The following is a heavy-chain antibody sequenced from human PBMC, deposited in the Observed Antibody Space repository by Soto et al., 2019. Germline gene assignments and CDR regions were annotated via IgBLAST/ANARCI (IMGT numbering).Heavy chain of an antibody. Sequence: VQLQQWGAGLLRPSETLSLTCAVYGGSFSGYYWSWIRQPPGKGLEWIGEINHSGSTNYNPSLKSRVTISVDTSKNQFSLKLSSVTAADTAVYYCAKGGDFWSGDLYYYYGMDVWGQGTTVTVSS. D-gene: IGHD3-3*01. CDR2: INHSGST. V-gene: IGHV4-34*01. CDR3: AKGGDFWSGDLYYYYGMDV. CDR1: GGSFSGYY. J-gene: IGHJ6*02.